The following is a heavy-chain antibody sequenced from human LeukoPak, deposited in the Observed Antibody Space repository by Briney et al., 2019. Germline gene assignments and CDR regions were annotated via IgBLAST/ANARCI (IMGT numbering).Heavy chain of an antibody. J-gene: IGHJ3*02. D-gene: IGHD2-15*01. CDR1: GYTFTSYG. V-gene: IGHV1-18*01. Sequence: ASVKVSCEASGYTFTSYGISWVRQAPGQGLEWMGWISAYNGNTNYAQKLQGRVTMTTDTSTSTAYMELRSLRSDDTAVYYCATPRGGQGGEFAFAIWGQGTMVTVSS. CDR3: ATPRGGQGGEFAFAI. CDR2: ISAYNGNT.